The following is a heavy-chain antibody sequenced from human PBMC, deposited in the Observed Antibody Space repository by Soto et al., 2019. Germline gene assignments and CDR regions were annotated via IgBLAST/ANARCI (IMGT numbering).Heavy chain of an antibody. J-gene: IGHJ5*02. D-gene: IGHD3-3*01. CDR1: GFTFSSYA. V-gene: IGHV3-23*01. CDR3: AKANVHYDFWSGYYNNWFDP. Sequence: PGGSLRLSCAASGFTFSSYAMSWVRQAPGKGLEWVSAISGSGGSTYYADSVKGRFTISRDNSKNTLYLQMSSLRAEDTAVYYCAKANVHYDFWSGYYNNWFDPWGQGTLVTVSS. CDR2: ISGSGGST.